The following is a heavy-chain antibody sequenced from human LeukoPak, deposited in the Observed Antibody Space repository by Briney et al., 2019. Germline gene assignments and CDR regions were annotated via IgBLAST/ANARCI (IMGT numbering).Heavy chain of an antibody. V-gene: IGHV3-53*04. CDR1: GFNVNDNY. Sequence: PGRSLRLSCAASGFNVNDNYMTWVRQAPGKGLEWVSVIYSGGATGYADAVKGRFTISRSNSKNTMFLQMNSLRVDDTAVYYCTRGYYYDSSGYYGLDYWGQGTRVTVSP. J-gene: IGHJ4*02. CDR3: TRGYYYDSSGYYGLDY. D-gene: IGHD3-22*01. CDR2: IYSGGAT.